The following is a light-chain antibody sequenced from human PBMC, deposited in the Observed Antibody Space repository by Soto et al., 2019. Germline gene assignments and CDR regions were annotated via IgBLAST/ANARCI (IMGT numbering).Light chain of an antibody. V-gene: IGKV1-8*01. Sequence: AIRMTQSPSSLSASTGDRVTITCRASQGISSYLAWYQQKPGKAPKLLIYAASTLQSGVPLRFSGSGSGTDFTLTISCLQSEDFATYYCQQYYSYPRTFGQGTKVDIK. CDR1: QGISSY. CDR3: QQYYSYPRT. CDR2: AAS. J-gene: IGKJ1*01.